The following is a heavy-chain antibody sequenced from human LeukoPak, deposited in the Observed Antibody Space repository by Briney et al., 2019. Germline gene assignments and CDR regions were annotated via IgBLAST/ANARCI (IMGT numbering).Heavy chain of an antibody. CDR2: ISFSSNYI. CDR1: GFTFSSYS. Sequence: GGSLRLSCAASGFTFSSYSMNWVRQAPGKGLEWVSSISFSSNYIYYADSVKGRFTISRDNAKSSLYLQMNTLRVEDTAVYFCARENTGDLDYWGQGTLVTVSP. D-gene: IGHD7-27*01. CDR3: ARENTGDLDY. J-gene: IGHJ4*02. V-gene: IGHV3-21*01.